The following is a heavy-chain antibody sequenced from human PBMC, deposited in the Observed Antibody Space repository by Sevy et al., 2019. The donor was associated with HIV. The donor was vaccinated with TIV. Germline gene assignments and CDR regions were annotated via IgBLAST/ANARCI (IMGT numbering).Heavy chain of an antibody. V-gene: IGHV1-69*13. Sequence: ASVKVSCKASGGTFSSYAISWVRQAPGQGLEWKGGIIPIFGTANYAQKFQGRVTITADESTSTAYMELSSLRSEDTAVYYCASLMLVDTAMGPYYYGMDVWGQGTTVTVSS. CDR2: IIPIFGTA. CDR1: GGTFSSYA. D-gene: IGHD5-18*01. J-gene: IGHJ6*02. CDR3: ASLMLVDTAMGPYYYGMDV.